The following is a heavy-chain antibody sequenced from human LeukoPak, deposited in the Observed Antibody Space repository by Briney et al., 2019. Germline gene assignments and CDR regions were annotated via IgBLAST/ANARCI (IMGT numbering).Heavy chain of an antibody. Sequence: ASVKVSCKASGYTFTSYGISWVRQAPGQGLEWMGWISAYNGNTNYAQKLQGRVTMTTDTSTSTAYMELRSLRSDDTAVYYCARVSLGNEPGSPQNYYYYGMDVWGQGTTVTVSS. CDR3: ARVSLGNEPGSPQNYYYYGMDV. CDR2: ISAYNGNT. J-gene: IGHJ6*02. CDR1: GYTFTSYG. V-gene: IGHV1-18*01.